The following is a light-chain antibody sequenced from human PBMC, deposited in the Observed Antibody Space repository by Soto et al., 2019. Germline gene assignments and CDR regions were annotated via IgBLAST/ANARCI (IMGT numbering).Light chain of an antibody. Sequence: EIVLTQSPGTLSLSPGEIATLSCRASQSVSSSYLAWYQQKPGQAPRLLNYGASSRATGIPHRFSGSGSGTYFTLTISGLETDDFAVYYCQQYGSSPRLTFGGGTKVEI. CDR2: GAS. CDR3: QQYGSSPRLT. J-gene: IGKJ4*01. V-gene: IGKV3-20*01. CDR1: QSVSSSY.